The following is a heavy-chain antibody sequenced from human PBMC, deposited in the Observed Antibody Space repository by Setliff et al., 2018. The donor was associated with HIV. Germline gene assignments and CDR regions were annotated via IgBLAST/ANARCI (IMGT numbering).Heavy chain of an antibody. V-gene: IGHV3-23*01. D-gene: IGHD5-18*01. Sequence: GGSLRLSCAASGFTSNNYAMSWVRQAPGKGLEWVSALSTSGDSTYYADSVEGRFTISRGNSKNTLYLQMNSLRAEDTAVYYCAKDNTWIPNGFDYWGQGTLVTVSS. J-gene: IGHJ4*02. CDR3: AKDNTWIPNGFDY. CDR2: LSTSGDST. CDR1: GFTSNNYA.